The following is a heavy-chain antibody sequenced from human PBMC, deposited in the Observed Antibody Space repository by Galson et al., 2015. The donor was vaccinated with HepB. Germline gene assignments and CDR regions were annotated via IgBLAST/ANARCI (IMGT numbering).Heavy chain of an antibody. V-gene: IGHV1-69*06. D-gene: IGHD2-15*01. CDR3: VNPGECSGGSCYKGS. CDR1: GGTFSSYA. CDR2: IIPIFGTG. Sequence: SVKVSCKVSGGTFSSYAVNWVRQAPGEGLEWMGGIIPIFGTGNYARRFQGRVTITADKSTKTIYMELSTLRSEDTATYYCVNPGECSGGSCYKGSWGQGTLVSVSS. J-gene: IGHJ4*02.